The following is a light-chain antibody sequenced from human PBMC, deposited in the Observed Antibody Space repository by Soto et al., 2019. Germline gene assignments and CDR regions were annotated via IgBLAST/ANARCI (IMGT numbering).Light chain of an antibody. Sequence: EIVLTQTPATLSLSPGQRATLSCRASQSVRTYVAWYQHKPGQAPRLLIYDASNRATGIPARFSGSGSGTDFTLTISSLEPEDFAVYYCQQRSAWPLTFGGGTKVEIK. J-gene: IGKJ4*01. CDR2: DAS. CDR1: QSVRTY. CDR3: QQRSAWPLT. V-gene: IGKV3-11*01.